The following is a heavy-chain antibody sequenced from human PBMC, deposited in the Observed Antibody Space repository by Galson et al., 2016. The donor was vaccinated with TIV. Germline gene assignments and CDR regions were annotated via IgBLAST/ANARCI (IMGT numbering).Heavy chain of an antibody. CDR2: ISSNSVYL. CDR3: AKGRGYSYGYPQDYYYGMDV. V-gene: IGHV3-9*01. J-gene: IGHJ6*02. D-gene: IGHD5-18*01. CDR1: GFTFEDYA. Sequence: SLRLSCAPSGFTFEDYAMHWVRQVPGKGLEWVSGISSNSVYLGYADSVKGRFTISRDNAKNSLDLQMNSLRPEDTALYYCAKGRGYSYGYPQDYYYGMDVWGQGTALAVSS.